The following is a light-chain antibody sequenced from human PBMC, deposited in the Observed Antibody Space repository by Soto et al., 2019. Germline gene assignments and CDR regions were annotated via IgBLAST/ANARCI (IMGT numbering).Light chain of an antibody. CDR2: KAS. CDR1: QTISSW. CDR3: QQYNSYSPWT. V-gene: IGKV1-5*03. J-gene: IGKJ1*01. Sequence: DIQMTHSPSTLSVSLVHGFTITCRSSQTISSWLAWYQQKPGKAPKLLIYKASTLKSGVPSRFSGSGSGTEFTLTISSLQPDDFATYYCQQYNSYSPWTFGQGTKVDIK.